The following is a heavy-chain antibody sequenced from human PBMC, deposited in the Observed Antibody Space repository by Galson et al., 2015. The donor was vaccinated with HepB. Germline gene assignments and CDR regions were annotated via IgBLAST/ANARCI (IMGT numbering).Heavy chain of an antibody. D-gene: IGHD2-15*01. J-gene: IGHJ6*02. CDR1: GYRFSMYW. V-gene: IGHV5-51*01. CDR3: ARRQIYGSGLYSMDV. Sequence: QSGAEVKKPGESLRISCEGSGYRFSMYWIGWVRQMPGRGLEWMGSIYPSVSETRYSPSFQGQVTISADKSISTAYLQWSSLKASDTAMYYCARRQIYGSGLYSMDVWGQGTTVTVSS. CDR2: IYPSVSET.